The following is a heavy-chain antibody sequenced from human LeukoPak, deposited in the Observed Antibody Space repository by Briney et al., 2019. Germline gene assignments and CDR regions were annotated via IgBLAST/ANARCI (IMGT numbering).Heavy chain of an antibody. CDR3: ARPLRVTMIRGAAFRASSDFDP. J-gene: IGHJ5*02. V-gene: IGHV1-2*02. Sequence: RASVKVSCKASGYTFSGYYIHWVRQAPGQGLEWMGWINPNTGGTKYAQRFQDRVTMTRDTSISTAYMEVSRLRYDDTAVYYCARPLRVTMIRGAAFRASSDFDPWGQGTLVTVSS. CDR1: GYTFSGYY. CDR2: INPNTGGT. D-gene: IGHD3-10*01.